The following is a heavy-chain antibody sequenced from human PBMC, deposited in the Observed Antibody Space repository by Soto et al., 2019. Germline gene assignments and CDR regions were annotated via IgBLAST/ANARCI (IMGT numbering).Heavy chain of an antibody. J-gene: IGHJ4*02. V-gene: IGHV1-8*01. CDR3: ARTPAERSHKDY. CDR2: MNPNSGDT. Sequence: ASVKVSCKTSGYTFSNFDINWVRQATGQGLEWMGWMNPNSGDTGYAQRFQGRVTMTRNISISTAYMELTSLRSEDTAIYFCARTPAERSHKDYWGRGTLVTVSS. CDR1: GYTFSNFD.